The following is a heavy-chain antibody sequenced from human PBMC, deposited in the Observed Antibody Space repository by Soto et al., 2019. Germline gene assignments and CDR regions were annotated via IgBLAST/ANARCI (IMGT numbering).Heavy chain of an antibody. J-gene: IGHJ4*02. CDR1: GFTFTRYS. CDR2: ISSTTNYI. D-gene: IGHD3-3*01. Sequence: PGGSLRLSCAASGFTFTRYSMNWVRQAPGKGLEWVSSISSTTNYIYYGDSMKGRFTISRDNAKNSLYLEMNSLRAEDTAVYYCAKAPFMAPNYDFWSGYDYYFDYWGQGILVTVSS. V-gene: IGHV3-21*06. CDR3: AKAPFMAPNYDFWSGYDYYFDY.